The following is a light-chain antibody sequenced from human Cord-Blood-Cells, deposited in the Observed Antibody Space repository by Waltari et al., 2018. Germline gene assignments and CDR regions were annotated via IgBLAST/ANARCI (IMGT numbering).Light chain of an antibody. Sequence: QSALTQPASVSGSPGHPIPLPVTGTSSDVGGYNHVSWYQQPPGKAPKLIIYDVSKRPSGVSNRFSGSKSGNTASLTISGLQAEDEADYYCSSYTSSSTLVFGGGTKLTVL. V-gene: IGLV2-14*01. J-gene: IGLJ3*02. CDR1: SSDVGGYNH. CDR3: SSYTSSSTLV. CDR2: DVS.